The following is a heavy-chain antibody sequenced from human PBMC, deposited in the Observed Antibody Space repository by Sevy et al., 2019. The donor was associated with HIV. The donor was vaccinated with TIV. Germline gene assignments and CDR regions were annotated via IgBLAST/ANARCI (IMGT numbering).Heavy chain of an antibody. CDR3: ALERLSSAVAEYFHN. Sequence: GGSLRLSCAASGFTFSSYGMHWVRQAPGKGLEWVAVISFDGSDKYYADSVKGRFTISRDNSKKTLYLQMNSLRGEDTAVYYCALERLSSAVAEYFHNWGQGTLVTVSS. CDR2: ISFDGSDK. V-gene: IGHV3-30*03. D-gene: IGHD1-1*01. J-gene: IGHJ1*01. CDR1: GFTFSSYG.